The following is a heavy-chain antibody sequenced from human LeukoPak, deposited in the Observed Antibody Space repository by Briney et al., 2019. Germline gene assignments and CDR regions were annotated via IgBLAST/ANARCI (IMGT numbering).Heavy chain of an antibody. CDR1: GFTFSNAW. J-gene: IGHJ3*02. CDR3: TTANLRNPADI. CDR2: IKSKTDGGTT. Sequence: GGSLRLSCAASGFTFSNAWMSWVRQAPGKGLEWVGRIKSKTDGGTTDYAAPVKGRFTISRDDSKNTLYLQMNSLKTGDTAVYYCTTANLRNPADIWGQGTMVTVSS. V-gene: IGHV3-15*01.